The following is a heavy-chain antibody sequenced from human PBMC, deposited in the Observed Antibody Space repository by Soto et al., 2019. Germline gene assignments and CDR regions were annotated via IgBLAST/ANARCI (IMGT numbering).Heavy chain of an antibody. Sequence: ASVKVSCKASGYTFTGYYMHWVRQAPGQGLEWMGWINPNSGGTKYSQKFQGRVTITRDTSASTAYMELSSLRSEDTAVYYCAREDEYYDFWSGYYKWTYFQHWGQGTLVTVSS. D-gene: IGHD3-3*01. J-gene: IGHJ1*01. V-gene: IGHV1-2*02. CDR2: INPNSGGT. CDR1: GYTFTGYY. CDR3: AREDEYYDFWSGYYKWTYFQH.